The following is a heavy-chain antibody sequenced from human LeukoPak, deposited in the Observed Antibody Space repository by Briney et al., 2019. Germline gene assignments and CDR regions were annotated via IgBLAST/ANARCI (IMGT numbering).Heavy chain of an antibody. J-gene: IGHJ5*02. Sequence: GGSLRLSCTVSGFRVSAYSMNWVRQAPGKGLEWVAYITSGSIYYADFVKGRFTISRDFAKDSAHLQMNSLRDEDSAIYYCARDHDWSLDLWGQGTRVTVSS. CDR1: GFRVSAYS. V-gene: IGHV3-48*02. CDR2: ITSGSI. CDR3: ARDHDWSLDL. D-gene: IGHD3-3*01.